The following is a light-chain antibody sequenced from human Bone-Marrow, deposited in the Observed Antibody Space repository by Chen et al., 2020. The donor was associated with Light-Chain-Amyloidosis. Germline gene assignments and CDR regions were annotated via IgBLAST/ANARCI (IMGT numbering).Light chain of an antibody. CDR3: QQYYNAPLT. V-gene: IGKV4-1*01. J-gene: IGKJ4*01. Sequence: DIVMTQSPDSLAVSLGERATINCKSSQSVLYSNSKNYLAWYQQKPGQPPKVLFYWASDRESGVPDRCSGSGSGTDFTLNISSLQAEDGAVYYCQQYYNAPLTFGGGTKVEIK. CDR1: QSVLYSNSKNY. CDR2: WAS.